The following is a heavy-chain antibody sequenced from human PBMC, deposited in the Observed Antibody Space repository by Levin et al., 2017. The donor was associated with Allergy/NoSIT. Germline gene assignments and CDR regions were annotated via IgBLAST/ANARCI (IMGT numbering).Heavy chain of an antibody. D-gene: IGHD5-12*01. V-gene: IGHV1-18*01. CDR2: ISAYNGNT. Sequence: ASVKVSCKASGYTFTSYGISWVRQAPGQGLEWMGWISAYNGNTNYAQKLQGSVTMTTDTSTSTAYMELRSLRSDDTAVYYCAREKDIVATIEGGLGAFDIWGQGTMVTVSS. CDR3: AREKDIVATIEGGLGAFDI. CDR1: GYTFTSYG. J-gene: IGHJ3*02.